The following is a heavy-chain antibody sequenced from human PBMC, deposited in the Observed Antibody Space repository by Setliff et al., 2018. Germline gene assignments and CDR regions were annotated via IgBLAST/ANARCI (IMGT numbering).Heavy chain of an antibody. Sequence: SETLSLTCTVSGGSISSSLYYWGWIRQPPGKGLEWIGEINHSGSTNYNPSLKSRVTISVDTSKNQFSLKLSSVTAADTAMYYCARGHTIGALLRHFDCWGQGTLVTVSS. D-gene: IGHD1-1*01. V-gene: IGHV4-39*07. J-gene: IGHJ4*02. CDR3: ARGHTIGALLRHFDC. CDR2: INHSGST. CDR1: GGSISSSLYY.